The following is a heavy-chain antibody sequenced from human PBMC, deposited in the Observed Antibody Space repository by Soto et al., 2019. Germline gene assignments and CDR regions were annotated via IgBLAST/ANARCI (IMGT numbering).Heavy chain of an antibody. D-gene: IGHD4-17*01. Sequence: QVQLVQSGAEVKKPGSSVKVSCKASGGTFSSYAISWVRQAPGQGLEWMGGIIPIFGTANYAQKFQGRGTITADESTRTAYLELSSLGSEDTAVYCCARGGIYGDSLYFDYWGQGTLVTV. J-gene: IGHJ4*02. CDR3: ARGGIYGDSLYFDY. CDR1: GGTFSSYA. CDR2: IIPIFGTA. V-gene: IGHV1-69*01.